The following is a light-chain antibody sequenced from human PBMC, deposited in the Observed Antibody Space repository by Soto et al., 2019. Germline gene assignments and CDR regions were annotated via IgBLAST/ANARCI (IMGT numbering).Light chain of an antibody. CDR3: QQYNNWPPVT. Sequence: DVQLTQSPVTLSAAVGDRVTITCRASQNILRDLAWHQQKPGKGPRLLIYGASNLQTGVPSRFSGSGSGTEFTLTISSLQSEDFAVYYCQQYNNWPPVTFGQGTKLEIK. V-gene: IGKV1-5*03. CDR2: GAS. CDR1: QNILRD. J-gene: IGKJ2*01.